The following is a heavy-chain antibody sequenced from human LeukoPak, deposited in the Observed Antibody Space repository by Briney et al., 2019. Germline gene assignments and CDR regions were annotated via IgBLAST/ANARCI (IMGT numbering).Heavy chain of an antibody. CDR3: ARDRASGYDYFFDY. D-gene: IGHD5-12*01. V-gene: IGHV1-69*06. Sequence: SVKVSCKVSGYTLTELSMHWVRQAPGKGLEWMGGIIPIFGTANYAQKFQGRVTITADKSTSTAYMELSSLRSEDTAVYYCARDRASGYDYFFDYWGQGTLVTVSS. CDR1: GYTLTELS. J-gene: IGHJ4*02. CDR2: IIPIFGTA.